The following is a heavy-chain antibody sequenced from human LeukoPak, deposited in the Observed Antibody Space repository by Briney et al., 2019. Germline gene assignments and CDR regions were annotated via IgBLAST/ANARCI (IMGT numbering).Heavy chain of an antibody. Sequence: GGSLRLSCAASGFTFSSYDMHWVRQAPGRGLEWVALIWSDGSNKYYADSVKGRFTISRDNSENTLYLQMNSLRAEDTAVYYCARRPGAAFDIWGQGTMVTVSS. CDR1: GFTFSSYD. J-gene: IGHJ3*02. CDR2: IWSDGSNK. CDR3: ARRPGAAFDI. D-gene: IGHD1-14*01. V-gene: IGHV3-33*01.